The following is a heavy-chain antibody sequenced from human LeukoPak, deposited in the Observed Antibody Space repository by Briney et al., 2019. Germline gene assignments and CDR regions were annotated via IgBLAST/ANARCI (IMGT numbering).Heavy chain of an antibody. D-gene: IGHD6-19*01. Sequence: SETLSLTCTVSGGSISSSSYYWGWIRQPPGKGLEWIGYAYYSGSTNYNPSLKSRVTISVDTSKSQLSLKLSSVTAADTAVYYCARLSSGWSHYFDYWGQGSLVTVSS. CDR1: GGSISSSSYY. CDR3: ARLSSGWSHYFDY. J-gene: IGHJ4*02. V-gene: IGHV4-61*05. CDR2: AYYSGST.